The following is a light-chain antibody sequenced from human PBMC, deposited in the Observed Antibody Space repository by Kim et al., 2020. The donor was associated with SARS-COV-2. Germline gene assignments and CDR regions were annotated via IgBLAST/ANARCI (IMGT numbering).Light chain of an antibody. CDR2: GKN. Sequence: VDLGQTVRITCQGDSPRSYYATWFQQKPGQAPIHVIYGKNNRPSGIPARYSGSSSVNTASLTITGTQAGDEAYYYFNSRDSNDNVVFGGGTQLTVL. CDR3: NSRDSNDNVV. V-gene: IGLV3-19*01. J-gene: IGLJ2*01. CDR1: SPRSYY.